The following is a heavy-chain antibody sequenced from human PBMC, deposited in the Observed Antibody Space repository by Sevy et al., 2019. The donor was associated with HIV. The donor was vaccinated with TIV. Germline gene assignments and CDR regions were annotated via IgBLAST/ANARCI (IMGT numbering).Heavy chain of an antibody. V-gene: IGHV3-33*01. CDR2: IYYDESLK. Sequence: GGSLRLSCAASGFTFRSYDMHWVRQAPGKGPEWVAIIYYDESLKYYADSVKGRFTISRDNSKNTLYLQMNSLRVDDTAVYYCARDLGSGWDPLDYWGQGTLVTVSS. CDR1: GFTFRSYD. J-gene: IGHJ4*02. D-gene: IGHD6-19*01. CDR3: ARDLGSGWDPLDY.